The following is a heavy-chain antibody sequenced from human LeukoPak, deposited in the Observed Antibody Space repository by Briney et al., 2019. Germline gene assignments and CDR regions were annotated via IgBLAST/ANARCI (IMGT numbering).Heavy chain of an antibody. D-gene: IGHD2-21*01. V-gene: IGHV3-30*02. Sequence: GGSLRLSCAASGFTFSSYGMHWVRQAPGKGLEWVAFIRYDGSNKYYADSVKGRFTISRDNSKNTLYLQMNSLRAEDTAVYYCTRDRDGPLPLWGQGTLVTVSS. J-gene: IGHJ4*02. CDR2: IRYDGSNK. CDR3: TRDRDGPLPL. CDR1: GFTFSSYG.